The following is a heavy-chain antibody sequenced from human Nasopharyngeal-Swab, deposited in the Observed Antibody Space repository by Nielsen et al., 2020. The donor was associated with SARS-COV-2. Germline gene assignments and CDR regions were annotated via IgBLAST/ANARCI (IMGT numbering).Heavy chain of an antibody. Sequence: ASVKVSCKASGYTFTSYGISWVRQAPVQGLEWMGWISAYNGNTNYAQKPQGRVTMTTDTSTSTAYMELRSLRSDDTAVYYCARSVGPSATTGHGAFDIWGQGTMVTVSS. V-gene: IGHV1-18*01. D-gene: IGHD1-14*01. CDR1: GYTFTSYG. CDR2: ISAYNGNT. CDR3: ARSVGPSATTGHGAFDI. J-gene: IGHJ3*02.